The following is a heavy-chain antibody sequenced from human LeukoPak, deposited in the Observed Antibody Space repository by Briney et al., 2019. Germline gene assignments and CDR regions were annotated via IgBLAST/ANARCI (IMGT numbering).Heavy chain of an antibody. J-gene: IGHJ3*02. D-gene: IGHD4-23*01. CDR3: ATLTGGDDAFDI. V-gene: IGHV4-59*01. Sequence: SETLSLTCSVSGGSISSYYWSWIRQPPGKGLEWIGYIFYTGSTNYNPSLKSRVTISVLTSKNRFSLKLSSVTAADTAVYYCATLTGGDDAFDIWGQGTMVTVSS. CDR1: GGSISSYY. CDR2: IFYTGST.